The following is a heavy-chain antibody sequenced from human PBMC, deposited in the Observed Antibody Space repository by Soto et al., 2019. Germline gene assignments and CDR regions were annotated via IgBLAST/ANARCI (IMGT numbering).Heavy chain of an antibody. CDR2: ITVNGANT. Sequence: EVQLLESGGGLVQPGGSLRLSCAASGFTFSTYVMNWVRQAPGKGLEWVATITVNGANTYYADSVKGRFTISRDNSKNTLHLQMNGLRVEDTAVDYCAKNAEATIRVGLDCWGQGTLVTVSS. CDR1: GFTFSTYV. D-gene: IGHD5-12*01. J-gene: IGHJ4*02. CDR3: AKNAEATIRVGLDC. V-gene: IGHV3-23*01.